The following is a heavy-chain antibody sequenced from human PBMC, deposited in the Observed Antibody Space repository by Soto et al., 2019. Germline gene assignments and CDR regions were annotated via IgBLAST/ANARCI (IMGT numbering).Heavy chain of an antibody. D-gene: IGHD2-21*01. CDR1: GGSISSGGYY. Sequence: TLSLTCTFSGGSISSGGYYWYWIRQHPGKGLEWIGYIYYSGTTYYNPSLKSRVTISVDTSKNQFSLKLSSVTAADTAVYYCAASCVACGGFNYYGMDVWGQGTTVTVSS. CDR3: AASCVACGGFNYYGMDV. J-gene: IGHJ6*02. CDR2: IYYSGTT. V-gene: IGHV4-31*03.